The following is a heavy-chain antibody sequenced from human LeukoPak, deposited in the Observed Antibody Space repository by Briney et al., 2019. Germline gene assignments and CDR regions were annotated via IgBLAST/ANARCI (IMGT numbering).Heavy chain of an antibody. J-gene: IGHJ4*02. CDR3: ARDRAAMVDY. V-gene: IGHV4-61*01. CDR2: IYYSGST. D-gene: IGHD5-18*01. Sequence: SVTLSLTCTVSGGSVSSGSYYWSWIWQPPGKGLEWIGYIYYSGSTNYNPSLKSRVTISVDTSKNQFSLKLSSVTAADTAVYYCARDRAAMVDYWGREPWSPSPQ. CDR1: GGSVSSGSYY.